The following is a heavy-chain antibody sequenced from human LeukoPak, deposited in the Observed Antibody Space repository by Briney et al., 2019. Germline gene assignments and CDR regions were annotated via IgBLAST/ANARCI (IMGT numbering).Heavy chain of an antibody. Sequence: ASVKVSCKASGYTFTSYGISWVRQAPGQGLEWMGWISAYNGNTNYAQKLQGRVTMTTDTSTSTAYMELRSLRSDDTAVYYCARGFPPRRNYDRSGYCSYYFDYWGQGTLVTVSS. D-gene: IGHD3-22*01. V-gene: IGHV1-18*01. J-gene: IGHJ4*02. CDR1: GYTFTSYG. CDR2: ISAYNGNT. CDR3: ARGFPPRRNYDRSGYCSYYFDY.